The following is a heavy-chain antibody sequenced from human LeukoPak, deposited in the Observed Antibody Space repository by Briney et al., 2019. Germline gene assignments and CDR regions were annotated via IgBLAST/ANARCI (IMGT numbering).Heavy chain of an antibody. CDR3: ARNRGYSYGRPFDY. Sequence: PGGSLRLSCAASGFTFSSYGMSWVRQAPGKGLEWVSYISSSSSTIYYADSVKGRFTISRDNAKNSLYLQMNSLRAEDTAVYYCARNRGYSYGRPFDYWGQGTLVTVSS. CDR2: ISSSSSTI. CDR1: GFTFSSYG. J-gene: IGHJ4*02. D-gene: IGHD5-18*01. V-gene: IGHV3-48*01.